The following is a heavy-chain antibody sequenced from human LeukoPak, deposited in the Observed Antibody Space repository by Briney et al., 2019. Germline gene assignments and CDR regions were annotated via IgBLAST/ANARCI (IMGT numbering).Heavy chain of an antibody. Sequence: GGSLRLSCAASGLSFSSYGMHWVRQAPGKGLEWVSAISDTGNTYHADSVKGRFTISRDSSKNTLFLQMNRLRPEDAAVYYCAKAPVTTCRGAFCYPFDYWGLGTLVTVSS. J-gene: IGHJ4*02. CDR1: GLSFSSYG. V-gene: IGHV3-23*01. CDR2: ISDTGNT. CDR3: AKAPVTTCRGAFCYPFDY. D-gene: IGHD2-15*01.